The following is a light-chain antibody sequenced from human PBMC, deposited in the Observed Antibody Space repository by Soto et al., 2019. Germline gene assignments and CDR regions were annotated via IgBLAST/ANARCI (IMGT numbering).Light chain of an antibody. CDR1: SSDFGSYNY. J-gene: IGLJ1*01. CDR2: ASS. CDR3: SSYTSGSTLYV. V-gene: IGLV2-14*01. Sequence: SALPQPASVSGSRGQSITSSCTGTSSDFGSYNYVSWYQQHPGKAPRLMIYASSNRPSGVSHRFSGSRSGNTASLTISGLQAEDEADYFCSSYTSGSTLYVFGSGTKATVL.